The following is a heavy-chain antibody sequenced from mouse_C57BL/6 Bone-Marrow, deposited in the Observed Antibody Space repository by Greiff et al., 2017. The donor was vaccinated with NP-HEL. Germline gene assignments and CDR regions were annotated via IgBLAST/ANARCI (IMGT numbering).Heavy chain of an antibody. V-gene: IGHV1-42*01. D-gene: IGHD1-1*01. Sequence: EVKLMESGPELVKPGASVKISCKASGYSFTGYYMNWVKQSPEKSLEWIGEINPSTGGTTYNQKFKAKATLTVDKSSSTPYMQLKSLTSEDSAVYYCASALLLPFAYWGQGTLVTVSA. J-gene: IGHJ3*01. CDR1: GYSFTGYY. CDR2: INPSTGGT. CDR3: ASALLLPFAY.